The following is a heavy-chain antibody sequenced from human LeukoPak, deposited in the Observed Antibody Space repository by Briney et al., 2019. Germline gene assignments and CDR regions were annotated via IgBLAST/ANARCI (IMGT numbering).Heavy chain of an antibody. Sequence: SETLSLTCTVSGGSISSGGYYWSWIRQHPGKGLEWTGYIYYSGSTYYNPSLKSRVTISVDTSKNQFSLKLGSVTAADTAVYYCVAPSGYYYYGMDVWGKGTTVTVSS. J-gene: IGHJ6*04. CDR3: VAPSGYYYYGMDV. V-gene: IGHV4-31*03. D-gene: IGHD1-1*01. CDR2: IYYSGST. CDR1: GGSISSGGYY.